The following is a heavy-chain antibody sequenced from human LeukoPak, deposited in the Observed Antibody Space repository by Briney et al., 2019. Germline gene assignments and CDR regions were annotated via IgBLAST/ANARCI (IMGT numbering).Heavy chain of an antibody. CDR1: GFTFSSYS. D-gene: IGHD5-18*01. CDR2: ISSSSSYI. CDR3: ARTLYSYGFTSFDY. J-gene: IGHJ4*02. V-gene: IGHV3-21*01. Sequence: GGSLRLSCAASGFTFSSYSMNWVRQAPGKGLEWVSSISSSSSYIYYADSVKGRFTISRDNSKNTLYLQMNSLRAEDTAVYYCARTLYSYGFTSFDYWGQGTLVTVSS.